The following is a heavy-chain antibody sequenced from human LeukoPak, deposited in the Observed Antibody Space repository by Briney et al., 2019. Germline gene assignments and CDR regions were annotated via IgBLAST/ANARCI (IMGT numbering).Heavy chain of an antibody. CDR3: ARDYYDSSGYYPALDY. CDR1: GFTFSDYY. D-gene: IGHD3-22*01. V-gene: IGHV3-11*01. CDR2: ISSSGSTI. J-gene: IGHJ4*02. Sequence: KPGGSLRLSCAASGFTFSDYYMRWIRQAPGKGGEGVSYISSSGSTIYYADSVKGRFTISRDNAKNSLYLQMNSLRAEDTAVYYCARDYYDSSGYYPALDYWGQGTLVTVSS.